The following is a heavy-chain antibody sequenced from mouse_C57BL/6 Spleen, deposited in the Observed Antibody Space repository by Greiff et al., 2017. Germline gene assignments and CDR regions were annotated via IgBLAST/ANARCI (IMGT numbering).Heavy chain of an antibody. Sequence: EVKLQESGGGLVQPGGSLKLSCAASGFTFSDYYMYWVRQTPEKRLEWVAYISNGGGSTYYPDTVKGRFTISRDTAKNTLYLQMSRLKSEDTAMYYCARQITTVVATYYAMDYWGQGTSVTVSS. CDR1: GFTFSDYY. CDR2: ISNGGGST. D-gene: IGHD1-1*01. CDR3: ARQITTVVATYYAMDY. V-gene: IGHV5-12*01. J-gene: IGHJ4*01.